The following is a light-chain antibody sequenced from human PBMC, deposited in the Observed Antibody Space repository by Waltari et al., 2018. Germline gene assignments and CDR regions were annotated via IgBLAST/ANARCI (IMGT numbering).Light chain of an antibody. CDR3: FSYADGRSLV. J-gene: IGLJ2*01. Sequence: QSALTQPASVSGSPGQSITISCTGSSTDLGSSTLVSWYQHHPDKAPKPLIYEGTERPSGIAQRFSGSKSGNTASRTISKLQAEDEADYYCFSYADGRSLVFGGGTKLTVL. V-gene: IGLV2-23*01. CDR2: EGT. CDR1: STDLGSSTL.